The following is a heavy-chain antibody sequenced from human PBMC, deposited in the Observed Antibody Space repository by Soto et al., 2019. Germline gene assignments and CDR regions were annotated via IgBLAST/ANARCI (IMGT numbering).Heavy chain of an antibody. CDR2: IIPIFGTA. Sequence: GASVKVSCKASGGTFSSYAISWVRQAPGQGLEWMGGIIPIFGTANYAQKFQGRVTITADESTSTAYMELSCLRSEDTAVYYCARFLRVDYGTGSYAKNYYYYGMDVWGQGTTVTVSS. J-gene: IGHJ6*02. V-gene: IGHV1-69*13. CDR3: ARFLRVDYGTGSYAKNYYYYGMDV. CDR1: GGTFSSYA. D-gene: IGHD3-10*01.